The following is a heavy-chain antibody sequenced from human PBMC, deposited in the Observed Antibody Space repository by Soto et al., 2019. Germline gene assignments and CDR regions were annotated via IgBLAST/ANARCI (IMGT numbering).Heavy chain of an antibody. CDR3: ARDRGNYYDISGEN. D-gene: IGHD3-22*01. CDR1: GISFSPYS. J-gene: IGHJ4*02. CDR2: ISSSSSYI. V-gene: IGHV3-21*01. Sequence: EVQLVESGGGLVKPGGSLRLSCAASGISFSPYSMNWVRQAPGKGLEWVSSISSSSSYIYYSDSVKGRFTISRDNAKNSLYLQMNSLRVDDTAVYYCARDRGNYYDISGENWGQGTLVTVSS.